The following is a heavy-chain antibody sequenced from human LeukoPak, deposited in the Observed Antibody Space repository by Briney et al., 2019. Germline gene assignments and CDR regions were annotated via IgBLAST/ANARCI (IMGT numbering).Heavy chain of an antibody. CDR2: ISGSGDST. Sequence: GGSLRLACAASGVTFSSYAMSWVRQAPGKGLEWVSGISGSGDSTYYPDSVKGRFTISRDNSKNTVYLQMNSLRAEDTAVYYCAKRYYGSGSCYHFDYWGQGTLVTVSS. D-gene: IGHD2-15*01. V-gene: IGHV3-23*01. J-gene: IGHJ4*02. CDR3: AKRYYGSGSCYHFDY. CDR1: GVTFSSYA.